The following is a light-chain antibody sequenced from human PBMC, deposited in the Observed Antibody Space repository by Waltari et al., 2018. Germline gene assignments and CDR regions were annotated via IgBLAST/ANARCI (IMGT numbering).Light chain of an antibody. CDR1: SIESNG. J-gene: IGLJ3*02. V-gene: IGLV3-21*04. CDR2: FNS. Sequence: SHLLTQPPSMSVAPGETARITCGENSIESNGVHWYRQKPGQAPVLVIHFNSDRPSGIPERVAGSNSEGTATLTISRVEAGDEADYYCQVWDTRSDHWEVGGGTKLTVL. CDR3: QVWDTRSDHWE.